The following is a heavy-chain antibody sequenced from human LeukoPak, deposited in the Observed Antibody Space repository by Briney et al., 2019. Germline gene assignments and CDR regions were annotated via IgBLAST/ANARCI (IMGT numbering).Heavy chain of an antibody. Sequence: SETLSLTSTVSGGSISSGDYYWSWIRQPPGKGLEWIGYIYYSGSTYYNPSLKSRVTISVDTSKNQFSLKLSSVTAADTAVYYCAREFGIPGPFDYWGQGTLVTVSS. D-gene: IGHD3-10*01. CDR2: IYYSGST. V-gene: IGHV4-30-4*08. J-gene: IGHJ4*02. CDR1: GGSISSGDYY. CDR3: AREFGIPGPFDY.